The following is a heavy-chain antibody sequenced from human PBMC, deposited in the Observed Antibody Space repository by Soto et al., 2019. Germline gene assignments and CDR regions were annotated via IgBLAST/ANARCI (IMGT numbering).Heavy chain of an antibody. CDR3: AREYYGSGTYGYYGMDV. D-gene: IGHD3-10*01. CDR1: GSTISSYV. J-gene: IGHJ6*02. Sequence: QVQLVQSGAEVKKPGSSVKVSCKASGSTISSYVIAWVRQAPGQSLEWRGGIITTTGPENYAQKFQGRLTITEDEATSAAYMELSSLRSEDTAVYYCAREYYGSGTYGYYGMDVWGQGTTVTVSS. V-gene: IGHV1-69*01. CDR2: IITTTGPE.